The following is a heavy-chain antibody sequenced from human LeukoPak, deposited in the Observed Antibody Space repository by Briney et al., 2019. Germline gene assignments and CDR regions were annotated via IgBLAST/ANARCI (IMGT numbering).Heavy chain of an antibody. V-gene: IGHV3-30-3*01. CDR1: GFTFSSYA. CDR2: ISYDGSNK. CDR3: VRQFAS. Sequence: HPGGSLRLSCAASGFTFSSYAMHWVRQAPGKGLEWVAVISYDGSNKYYADSVKGRFTTSRDNSKNTLYLQMNSLRVEDTALYYCVRQFASWGQGTLVTVSS. J-gene: IGHJ4*02.